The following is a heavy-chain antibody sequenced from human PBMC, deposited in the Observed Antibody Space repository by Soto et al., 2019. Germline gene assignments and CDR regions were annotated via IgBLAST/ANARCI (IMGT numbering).Heavy chain of an antibody. CDR2: INSDGSST. D-gene: IGHD3-10*01. J-gene: IGHJ6*03. Sequence: GGSLRLSCAASGFTFSSYWMHWVRQAPGKGLVWVSRINSDGSSTSYADSVKGRFTISRDNAKNTLYLQMNSLRAEDTAVYYCARMNRITMVRGVIDYYYYMDVWGKGTTVTVSS. CDR3: ARMNRITMVRGVIDYYYYMDV. CDR1: GFTFSSYW. V-gene: IGHV3-74*01.